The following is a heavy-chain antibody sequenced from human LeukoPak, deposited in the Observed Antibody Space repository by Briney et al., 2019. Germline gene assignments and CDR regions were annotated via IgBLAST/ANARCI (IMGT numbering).Heavy chain of an antibody. J-gene: IGHJ4*02. Sequence: PGGSLRLTCSASGFTFSSYTIHWVRQAPGKGLEFVSAITNNGGNTHYADSVKGRFTISRDNSKNTVYLQMSSLRAEDTAVYYCVIVRGYFDSSGSDYWGQGTLVTVSS. CDR1: GFTFSSYT. CDR3: VIVRGYFDSSGSDY. CDR2: ITNNGGNT. D-gene: IGHD3-9*01. V-gene: IGHV3-64D*06.